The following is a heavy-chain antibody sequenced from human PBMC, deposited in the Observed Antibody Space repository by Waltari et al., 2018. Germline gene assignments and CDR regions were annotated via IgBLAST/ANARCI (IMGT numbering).Heavy chain of an antibody. V-gene: IGHV1-69*01. CDR2: IIPIFGTA. J-gene: IGHJ6*02. CDR1: GGPFSSYA. D-gene: IGHD4-4*01. Sequence: QVQLVQSGAEVKKPGSSVKVSCKASGGPFSSYAISWVRQAPGQGLEWMGGIIPIFGTANYAQKFQGRVTITADESTSTAYMELSSLRSEDTAVYYCARETLTTVITYYYGMDVWGQGTTVTVSS. CDR3: ARETLTTVITYYYGMDV.